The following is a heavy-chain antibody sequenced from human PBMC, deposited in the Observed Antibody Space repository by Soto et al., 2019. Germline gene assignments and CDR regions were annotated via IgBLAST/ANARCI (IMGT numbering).Heavy chain of an antibody. CDR3: ARVLRRVVNWFDP. CDR2: IATYNSTK. CDR1: GDTFTNFG. Sequence: HLVQSGPEVKHPGASVTVSCKTSGDTFTNFGLSWVRQAPGQGLEWMGWIATYNSTKNYAQKFQGRLTLTTDTSTSTAYMELKSLGYDDTAVYYCARVLRRVVNWFDPLGQGNLVTVAS. J-gene: IGHJ5*02. V-gene: IGHV1-18*01. D-gene: IGHD3-10*01.